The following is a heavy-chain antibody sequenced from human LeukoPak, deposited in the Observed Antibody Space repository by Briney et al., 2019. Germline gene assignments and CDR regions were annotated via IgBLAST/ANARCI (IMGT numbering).Heavy chain of an antibody. Sequence: PSETLSLTCTVSGGSISSYYWGWIRQPPGKGLEWIGSIYYSGSTYYNPSLKSRVTISVDTSKNQFSLKLSSVTAADTAVYYCARQGKYYDFWSGYSPLLYFDYWGQGTLVTVSS. V-gene: IGHV4-39*01. CDR3: ARQGKYYDFWSGYSPLLYFDY. CDR1: GGSISSYY. D-gene: IGHD3-3*01. J-gene: IGHJ4*02. CDR2: IYYSGST.